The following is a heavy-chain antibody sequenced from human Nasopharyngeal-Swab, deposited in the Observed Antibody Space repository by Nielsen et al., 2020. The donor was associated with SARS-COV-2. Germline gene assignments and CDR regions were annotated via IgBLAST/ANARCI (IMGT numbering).Heavy chain of an antibody. V-gene: IGHV3-74*01. J-gene: IGHJ4*02. CDR3: AKDGSSSPTY. CDR2: INFDGSTR. CDR1: GSASSGNW. Sequence: GESLKISCAASGSASSGNWMHWIRQAPGKQLVWVSAINFDGSTRNYADSVKGRFTISRDNSKNTLYLRMNSLRAEDTAVYYCAKDGSSSPTYWGQGTLVTVSS. D-gene: IGHD6-13*01.